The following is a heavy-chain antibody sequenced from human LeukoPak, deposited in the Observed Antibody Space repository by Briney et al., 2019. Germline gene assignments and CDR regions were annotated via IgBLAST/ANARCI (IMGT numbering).Heavy chain of an antibody. D-gene: IGHD3-3*01. V-gene: IGHV4-39*01. Sequence: SETLSLTCAVYGGSFNGYYWGWIRQPPGKGLEWIGSIYYSGSTYYNPSLKSRVTISVDTSKNQFSLKLSSVTAADTAVYYCARLSGAIFGVVITLYYFDYWGQGTLVTVSS. CDR1: GGSFNGYY. CDR2: IYYSGST. J-gene: IGHJ4*02. CDR3: ARLSGAIFGVVITLYYFDY.